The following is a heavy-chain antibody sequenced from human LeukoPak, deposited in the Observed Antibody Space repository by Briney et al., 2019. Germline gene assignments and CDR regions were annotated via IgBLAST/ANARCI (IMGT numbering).Heavy chain of an antibody. J-gene: IGHJ4*02. CDR2: ISSSSSYI. CDR1: GFTFSSYS. V-gene: IGHV3-21*01. CDR3: AREPLLWFGELLYYFDY. D-gene: IGHD3-10*01. Sequence: PGGSLRLSCAASGFTFSSYSMNWARQAPGKGLEWVSSISSSSSYIYYADSVKGRFTISRDNAKNSLYLQMNSLRAEDTAVYYCAREPLLWFGELLYYFDYWGQGTLVTVSS.